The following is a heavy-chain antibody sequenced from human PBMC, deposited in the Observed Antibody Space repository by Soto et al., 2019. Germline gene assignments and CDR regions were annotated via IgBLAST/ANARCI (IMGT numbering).Heavy chain of an antibody. CDR1: GFTFSSYR. CDR2: IKQDGSEK. D-gene: IGHD3-22*01. Sequence: GGSLRLSCAASGFTFSSYRMSWVRQAPGKGLERVANIKQDGSEKYYVDSVKGRFTISRDNAKNTLSLQMNSLRAEDTAVYYCAREIYDDYDSSGFDHWGQGTLVTVSS. V-gene: IGHV3-7*01. J-gene: IGHJ4*02. CDR3: AREIYDDYDSSGFDH.